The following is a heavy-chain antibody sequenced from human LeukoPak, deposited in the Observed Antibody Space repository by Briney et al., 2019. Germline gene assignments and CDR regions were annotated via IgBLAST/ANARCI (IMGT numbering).Heavy chain of an antibody. CDR3: AKDYGFGMMNPFDY. J-gene: IGHJ4*02. Sequence: GGSLRPSCAASGFTFSSYAMSWVRQAPGKGLEWVSAISGSGGSTYYADSVKGRFTISRDNSKNTLYLQMNSLRAEDTAVYYCAKDYGFGMMNPFDYWGQGTLVTVSS. V-gene: IGHV3-23*01. CDR2: ISGSGGST. D-gene: IGHD3-10*01. CDR1: GFTFSSYA.